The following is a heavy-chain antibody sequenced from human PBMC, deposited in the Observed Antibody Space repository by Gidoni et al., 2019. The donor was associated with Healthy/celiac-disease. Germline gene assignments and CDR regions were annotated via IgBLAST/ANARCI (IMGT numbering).Heavy chain of an antibody. CDR3: ARVSSSWSLGYYGMDV. CDR2: IYYSGST. Sequence: QVQLQESGPGLVKTSETLSLTCTVPGGSISSYYWSWIRQPPGKGLVWIGYIYYSGSTNYNPSLKSRVTISVDTSKNQFSLKLSSVTAADTAVYYCARVSSSWSLGYYGMDVWGQGTTVTVSS. CDR1: GGSISSYY. V-gene: IGHV4-59*01. J-gene: IGHJ6*02. D-gene: IGHD6-13*01.